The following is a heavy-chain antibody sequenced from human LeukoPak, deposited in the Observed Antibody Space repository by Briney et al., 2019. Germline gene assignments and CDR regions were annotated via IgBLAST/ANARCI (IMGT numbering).Heavy chain of an antibody. CDR2: ISYDGSNK. D-gene: IGHD5-18*01. Sequence: GGSLRLSCAASGFTFSSYAMHWVRQAPGKGLEWVAVISYDGSNKYYADSVKGRFTISRDNSKNTLYLQMNSLRAEDTAVYYCARDSPDSYGTELDYWGQGTLVTVSS. V-gene: IGHV3-30-3*01. CDR3: ARDSPDSYGTELDY. CDR1: GFTFSSYA. J-gene: IGHJ4*02.